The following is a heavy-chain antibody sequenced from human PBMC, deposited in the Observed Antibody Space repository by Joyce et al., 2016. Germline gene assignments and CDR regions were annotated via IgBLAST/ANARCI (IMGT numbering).Heavy chain of an antibody. CDR2: ISSDDSYI. D-gene: IGHD2-21*02. CDR3: ARGGKVTAGFGYDF. V-gene: IGHV3-21*06. Sequence: EVLLVESGGGLVKPGGSLRLSCAASGFTFSSYNMNWVRQAPGRGREWVSSISSDDSYIYYVDSVKGRFTISRDNAKNSLYLQMNNLRAEDTALYYCARGGKVTAGFGYDFWGQGTLVTVSS. J-gene: IGHJ4*02. CDR1: GFTFSSYN.